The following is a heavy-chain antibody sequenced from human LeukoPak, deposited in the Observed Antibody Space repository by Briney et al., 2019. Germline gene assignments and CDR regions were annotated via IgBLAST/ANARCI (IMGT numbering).Heavy chain of an antibody. CDR2: TYHSGST. CDR3: ARASDFAAADY. J-gene: IGHJ4*02. CDR1: GGSISSGGYY. V-gene: IGHV4-30-2*01. Sequence: SETLSLTCTVSGGSISSGGYYWSWIRQPPGKGLEWIGYTYHSGSTYYNPSLKSRVTISVDRSKNQFSLKLSSVTAADTAVYYCARASDFAAADYWGQGTLVTVSS. D-gene: IGHD6-13*01.